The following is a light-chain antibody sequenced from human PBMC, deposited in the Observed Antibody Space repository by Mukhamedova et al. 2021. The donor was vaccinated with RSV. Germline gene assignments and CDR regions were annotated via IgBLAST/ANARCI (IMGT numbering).Light chain of an antibody. V-gene: IGKV1-33*01. J-gene: IGKJ4*01. Sequence: WYQRRVHGKAPKLLIFDASSLESGVPSRFSGSGFGTDFTLTIRSLQPEDIATYYCQQYEDLPVTFGGGTKVEIK. CDR2: DAS. CDR3: QQYEDLPVT.